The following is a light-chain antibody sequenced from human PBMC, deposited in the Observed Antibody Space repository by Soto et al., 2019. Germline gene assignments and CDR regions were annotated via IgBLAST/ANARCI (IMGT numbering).Light chain of an antibody. CDR1: QVIGSS. CDR2: RSS. Sequence: AVQLTQSPSSLSASVGDRVSITCRASQVIGSSLAWYQQKPGKPPKVLIYRSSSLESGVPSRFSGSGVGTDITLTITSLQPEDFANYYCQQFNSYPLTFGGGIKVEIK. J-gene: IGKJ4*01. CDR3: QQFNSYPLT. V-gene: IGKV1-13*02.